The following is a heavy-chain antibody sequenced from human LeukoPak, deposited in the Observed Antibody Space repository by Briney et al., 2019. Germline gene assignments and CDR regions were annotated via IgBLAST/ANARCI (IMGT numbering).Heavy chain of an antibody. V-gene: IGHV3-53*01. Sequence: GGSLRLTCAASGFTVSSNYMSWVRQAPGKGLEWVSVIYSGGSTYYADSVKGRFTISRDNSKNTLYLQMNSLRDEDTAVYFCARATTTRTRFVYWGQGTLVTVSS. CDR2: IYSGGST. CDR1: GFTVSSNY. D-gene: IGHD4-17*01. CDR3: ARATTTRTRFVY. J-gene: IGHJ4*02.